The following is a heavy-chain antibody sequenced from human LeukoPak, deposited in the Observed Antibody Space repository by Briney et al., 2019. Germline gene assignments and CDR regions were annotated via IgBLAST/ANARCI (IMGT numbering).Heavy chain of an antibody. V-gene: IGHV3-30*04. Sequence: GGSLRLSCAASGFIFSNYAIHWVRQAPGKGLEWVAVISYDGSNKYYADSVKGRFTISRDISKNTLYLQMNSLRAEDTAVYYCARDIKDYWGQGTLVTVSS. CDR3: ARDIKDY. CDR1: GFIFSNYA. J-gene: IGHJ4*02. CDR2: ISYDGSNK.